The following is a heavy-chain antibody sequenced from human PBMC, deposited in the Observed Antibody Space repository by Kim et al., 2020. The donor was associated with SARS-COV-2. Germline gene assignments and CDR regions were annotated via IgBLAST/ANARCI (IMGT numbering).Heavy chain of an antibody. CDR2: IIYSGGTT. CDR3: ARRGAVATIFGAFDI. D-gene: IGHD5-12*01. J-gene: IGHJ3*02. CDR1: GFTFSSYC. V-gene: IGHV3-48*04. Sequence: GGSLRLSCAASGFTFSSYCMNWVRQAPGKGLEWVSYIIYSGGTTYYTDSVKGRFTISRDNAKNSLYLQMNSLRAEDTAVYYCARRGAVATIFGAFDIWGQGTVVTVSS.